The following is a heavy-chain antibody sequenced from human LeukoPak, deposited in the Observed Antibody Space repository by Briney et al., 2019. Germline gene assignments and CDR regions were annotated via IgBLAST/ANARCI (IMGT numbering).Heavy chain of an antibody. CDR2: MNPNSGNT. CDR3: ARNTYYDFWSGYYTATFDY. Sequence: GASVKVSCKASGYTFTSYDINWVRQATGQGLEWMGWMNPNSGNTGYAQKFQGRVTMTRNTSISTAYMELSSLRSEDTAVYYCARNTYYDFWSGYYTATFDYWGQGTLVTVSS. J-gene: IGHJ4*02. D-gene: IGHD3-3*01. CDR1: GYTFTSYD. V-gene: IGHV1-8*01.